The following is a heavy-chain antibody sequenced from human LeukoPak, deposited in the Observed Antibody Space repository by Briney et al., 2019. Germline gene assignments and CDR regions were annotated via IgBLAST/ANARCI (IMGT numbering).Heavy chain of an antibody. D-gene: IGHD1-26*01. V-gene: IGHV3-7*04. Sequence: GGSLRLSCAASGFPFSKYWMSWVRQAPGKGLEWVANIKHDGSDTYYVDSVKGRFTISRDNAKNSLFLEMNSLRAEDTAVYYCARRGTYFDYWGQGTLVTVSS. CDR2: IKHDGSDT. CDR1: GFPFSKYW. CDR3: ARRGTYFDY. J-gene: IGHJ4*02.